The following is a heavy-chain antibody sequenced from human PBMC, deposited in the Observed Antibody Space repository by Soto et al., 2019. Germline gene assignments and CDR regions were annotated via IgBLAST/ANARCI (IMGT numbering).Heavy chain of an antibody. V-gene: IGHV3-15*07. Sequence: GGSLRLSCAASGFTFSNAWMNWVRQAPGKGLEWVGRIKSETDGGTSDCAAPVKGRFTISRDDSKNTLILQMNSLRSEDSAVYFCTFGMLGPPTNYWGQGTLVTVSS. CDR1: GFTFSNAW. J-gene: IGHJ4*02. CDR3: TFGMLGPPTNY. CDR2: IKSETDGGTS. D-gene: IGHD3-10*01.